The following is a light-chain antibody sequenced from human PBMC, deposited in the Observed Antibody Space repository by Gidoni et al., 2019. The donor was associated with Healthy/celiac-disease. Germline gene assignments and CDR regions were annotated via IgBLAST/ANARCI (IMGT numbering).Light chain of an antibody. V-gene: IGLV1-40*01. Sequence: SVLPQPPSVSGAPGQRVTISCTGCSANIGAGYDVHWYQQLPGTAPKLLIYGNSNRPSGVPDRFSGSKSGTSASLAITGLQAEDEADYYCQSYDSSLSGWVFGGGTKLTVL. CDR1: SANIGAGYD. J-gene: IGLJ3*02. CDR2: GNS. CDR3: QSYDSSLSGWV.